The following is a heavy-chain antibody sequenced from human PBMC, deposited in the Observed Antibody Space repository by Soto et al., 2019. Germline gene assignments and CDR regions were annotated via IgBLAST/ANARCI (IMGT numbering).Heavy chain of an antibody. J-gene: IGHJ6*02. V-gene: IGHV5-10-1*03. Sequence: EVQLVQSGAEVKQPGESLTISCKGSGYRFTDYWITWVRQMPGKGLEWMGRIDPSDSSSDYSPSFRGHVTISVDKSTSNASLQWSSLKASDSAIYVCARPKTARVRSYYYGMDVWGQGTTVTVSS. D-gene: IGHD5-18*01. CDR2: IDPSDSSS. CDR1: GYRFTDYW. CDR3: ARPKTARVRSYYYGMDV.